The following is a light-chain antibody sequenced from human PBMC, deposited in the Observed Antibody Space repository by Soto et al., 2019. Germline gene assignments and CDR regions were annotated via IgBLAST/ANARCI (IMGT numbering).Light chain of an antibody. CDR3: MQALRAPFT. J-gene: IGKJ5*01. V-gene: IGKV2-28*01. CDR1: QSLLDSNGYNY. Sequence: DTVMTQSPFSLPVTPGEPASISCRSSQSLLDSNGYNYLDWYLQKPGQSPQLLIYMGSNRASGVPDRFSGSGSGSDFTLKNSRVEAEHVGVYYCMQALRAPFTFGQGTRLEIK. CDR2: MGS.